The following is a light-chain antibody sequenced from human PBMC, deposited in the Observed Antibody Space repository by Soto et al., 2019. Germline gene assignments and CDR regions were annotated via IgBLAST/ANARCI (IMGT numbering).Light chain of an antibody. CDR2: EVI. J-gene: IGLJ2*01. CDR1: SSAVGTYNL. CDR3: GSYAGSSIFV. Sequence: QSALTQPASVSGSPGQSITISCTGSSSAVGTYNLVSWYQHHPGKAPKLMISEVIKRPSGVSNRFSGSKSGNTASLTISGLQAEDEADYYCGSYAGSSIFVFGGGTKLTVL. V-gene: IGLV2-23*02.